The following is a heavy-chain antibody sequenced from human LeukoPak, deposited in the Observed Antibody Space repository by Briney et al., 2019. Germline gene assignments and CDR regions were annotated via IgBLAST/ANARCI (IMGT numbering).Heavy chain of an antibody. CDR3: ASKEVFDY. V-gene: IGHV3-74*01. J-gene: IGHJ4*02. CDR1: GFTFSTYW. Sequence: GGSLRLSCSASGFTFSTYWMHWVRQAPGKGLVWVSRINGDGSTTYYADSVKGRFTISRDNAKNTLYLQMNSLRAEDTAVYYCASKEVFDYWGQGTLVTVSS. CDR2: INGDGSTT.